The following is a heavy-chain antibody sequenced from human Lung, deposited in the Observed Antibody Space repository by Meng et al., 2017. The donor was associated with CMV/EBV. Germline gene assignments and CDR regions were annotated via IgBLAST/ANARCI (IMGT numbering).Heavy chain of an antibody. V-gene: IGHV3-53*01. Sequence: GGSXRLXCAAPGFTVNSKYMTWVRLAPGKGLQWVSLIYSGGSAYYADSVKGRFTISRDNSKNTLYLQMNSLRAEDTAIYYCARDQRGGSGFDYLGQGTLVTSSS. CDR1: GFTVNSKY. D-gene: IGHD6-19*01. CDR3: ARDQRGGSGFDY. J-gene: IGHJ4*02. CDR2: IYSGGSA.